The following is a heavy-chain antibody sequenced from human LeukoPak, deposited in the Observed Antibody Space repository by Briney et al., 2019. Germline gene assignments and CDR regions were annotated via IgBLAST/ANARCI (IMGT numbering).Heavy chain of an antibody. V-gene: IGHV4-34*01. CDR1: GGSISGYY. J-gene: IGHJ4*02. CDR2: IHYTGGT. CDR3: ASAIVGATGYYFDY. D-gene: IGHD1-26*01. Sequence: PSETLSLTCAVYGGSISGYYWSWIRQPPGKGLEWVGEIHYTGGTSYNPSLKSRATISIDTSKNQFSLKLSSVTAADTAVYYCASAIVGATGYYFDYWGQGTLVTVSS.